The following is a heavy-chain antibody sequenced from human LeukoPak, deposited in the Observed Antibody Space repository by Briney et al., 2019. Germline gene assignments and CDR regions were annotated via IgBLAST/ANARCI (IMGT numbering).Heavy chain of an antibody. CDR3: AKAINVY. CDR1: GFTFTTYW. V-gene: IGHV3-7*03. Sequence: GGSLRLSCAASGFTFTTYWMSWVRQAPGKGLEWVANIKQYGSEKHYVDSVKGRFTISRDNAKNSLYLQMNSLRAEDTAVYYCAKAINVYWGQGTLVTVSS. J-gene: IGHJ4*02. CDR2: IKQYGSEK.